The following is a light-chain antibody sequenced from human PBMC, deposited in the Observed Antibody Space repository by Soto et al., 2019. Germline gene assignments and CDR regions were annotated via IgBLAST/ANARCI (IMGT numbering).Light chain of an antibody. Sequence: QSALAQPASVSGSPGQSISISCTATTTGVGNFVSWYQLHPDRAPKLIIYDVIKRPSGVSSRFSGSKSGNTASLTISRLQAEDEADYYCCSHAGGTSLLFGGGTKVTVL. CDR1: TTGVGNF. V-gene: IGLV2-23*01. CDR2: DVI. CDR3: CSHAGGTSLL. J-gene: IGLJ3*02.